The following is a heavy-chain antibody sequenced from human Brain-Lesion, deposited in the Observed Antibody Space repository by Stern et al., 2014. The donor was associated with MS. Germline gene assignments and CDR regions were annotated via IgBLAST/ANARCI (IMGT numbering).Heavy chain of an antibody. CDR3: ARGRGVCYNYSAMDV. D-gene: IGHD3-10*01. V-gene: IGHV3-9*01. CDR2: ISWNSLTL. J-gene: IGHJ6*02. CDR1: GFSFDDYA. Sequence: VQLVESGGDLVQPGRSLRLSCVASGFSFDDYAMHWVRQAPGKGLEWVSGISWNSLTLGYADSVKGRFTISRDNAENSLYLQINSLRPEDTALYYCARGRGVCYNYSAMDVWGQGTTVTVSS.